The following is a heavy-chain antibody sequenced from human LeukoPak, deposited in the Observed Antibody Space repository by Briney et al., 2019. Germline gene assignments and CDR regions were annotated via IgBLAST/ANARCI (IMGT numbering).Heavy chain of an antibody. V-gene: IGHV3-23*01. CDR3: ANQGERVN. CDR1: GFPFSSYA. CDR2: SGVST. J-gene: IGHJ4*02. Sequence: GGSLRLSCAASGFPFSSYALSWVRQAPGKGLEWVSASGVSTFYADSVKGRFTISRDNSKNTLYLQMNSLRAEDTAVYYCANQGERVNWGQGTLVTVSS. D-gene: IGHD1-26*01.